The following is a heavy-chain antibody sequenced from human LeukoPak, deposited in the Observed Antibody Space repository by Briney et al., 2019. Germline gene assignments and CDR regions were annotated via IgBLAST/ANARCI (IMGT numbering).Heavy chain of an antibody. CDR1: GGSFSGYY. V-gene: IGHV4-34*01. Sequence: SETLPLTCAVYGGSFSGYYWSWIRQPPGKGLEWIGEINHSGSTNYNPSLKSRVTISVDTSKNQFSLKLSSVTAADTAVYYCASQGRGAIRQFDPWGQGTLVTVSS. CDR2: INHSGST. D-gene: IGHD2-2*02. CDR3: ASQGRGAIRQFDP. J-gene: IGHJ5*02.